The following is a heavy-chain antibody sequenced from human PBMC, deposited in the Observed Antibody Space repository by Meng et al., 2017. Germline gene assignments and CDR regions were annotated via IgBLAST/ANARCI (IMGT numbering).Heavy chain of an antibody. CDR3: ARADRRVGSYGPNWFDP. CDR2: IYYSGST. CDR1: GGSISSGGYY. J-gene: IGHJ5*02. D-gene: IGHD5-18*01. Sequence: QVRRPGAGPGLGKPSQTRSLPCTVSGGSISSGGYYWSWIRQHPGKGLEWIGYIYYSGSTYYNPSLKSLVTISVDTSKNQFSLKLSSVTAADTAVYYCARADRRVGSYGPNWFDPWGQGTLVTVSS. V-gene: IGHV4-31*01.